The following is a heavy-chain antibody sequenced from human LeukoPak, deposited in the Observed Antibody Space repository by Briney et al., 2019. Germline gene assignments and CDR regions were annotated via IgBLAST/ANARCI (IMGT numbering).Heavy chain of an antibody. D-gene: IGHD3-22*01. V-gene: IGHV3-11*01. CDR3: ARDAIDSSGFDFDY. J-gene: IGHJ4*02. CDR2: ISTSAGTI. CDR1: GFTFSDYY. Sequence: PGESLRLSCAASGFTFSDYYMTWIRQAPGKGLEWNSYISTSAGTIYYADSVKGRFTISRDNAKNSLYLQMNSLRAEDTAVYYCARDAIDSSGFDFDYWGQGTLVTVSS.